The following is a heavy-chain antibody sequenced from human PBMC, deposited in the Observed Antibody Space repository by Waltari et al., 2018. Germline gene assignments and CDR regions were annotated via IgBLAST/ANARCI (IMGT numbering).Heavy chain of an antibody. CDR1: GYTFSSFA. D-gene: IGHD1-7*01. J-gene: IGHJ5*02. CDR2: IRGYNANK. CDR3: ARVPMGTGTTDWFDP. Sequence: QVQLVQSGAEVKKPGASVKVSCKASGYTFSSFAISWVRQAPGQGLEWMGWIRGYNANKNYAQKCQGRVAMTTDTSTSTAYMELRSLTSDDTAVYYCARVPMGTGTTDWFDPWGQGTPVIVST. V-gene: IGHV1-18*01.